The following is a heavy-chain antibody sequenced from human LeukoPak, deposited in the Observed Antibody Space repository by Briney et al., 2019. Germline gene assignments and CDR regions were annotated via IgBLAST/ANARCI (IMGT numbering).Heavy chain of an antibody. D-gene: IGHD3-22*01. CDR2: ISGSGGST. J-gene: IGHJ4*02. CDR3: ISYYYDSSGYRERFPSWYFDY. CDR1: GFTFSSYA. V-gene: IGHV3-23*01. Sequence: GGSLRLSCAASGFTFSSYAMSWVRQAPGKGLEWVSAISGSGGSTYYADSVKGRFTISRDNSKNTLYLQMNSLRAEDTAVYYCISYYYDSSGYRERFPSWYFDYWDQGTLVTVSS.